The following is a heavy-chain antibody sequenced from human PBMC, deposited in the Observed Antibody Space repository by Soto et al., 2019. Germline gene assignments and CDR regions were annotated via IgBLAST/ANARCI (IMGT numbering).Heavy chain of an antibody. CDR3: ARGTAAAGDYYYYGMDV. D-gene: IGHD6-13*01. V-gene: IGHV1-2*02. Sequence: ASVKVSCKASGYTFTGYYMHWVRQAPGQGLEWMGWINPNSGGTNYAQKFQGRVTMTRDTSISTAYMELSRLRSDDTAVYYCARGTAAAGDYYYYGMDVWGQGTTVTVS. J-gene: IGHJ6*02. CDR2: INPNSGGT. CDR1: GYTFTGYY.